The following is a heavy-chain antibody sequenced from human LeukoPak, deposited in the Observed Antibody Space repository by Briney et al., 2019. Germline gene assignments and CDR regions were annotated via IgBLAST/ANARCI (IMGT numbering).Heavy chain of an antibody. Sequence: ASVKVSCKASGYTFTSYGISWVRQAPGQGLEWMGWISAYNGITNYAQKLQGRVTMTTDTSTSTAYMELRSLRSDDTAVYYCASPAHYYDSREMAYWGQGALVTVSS. CDR2: ISAYNGIT. CDR1: GYTFTSYG. V-gene: IGHV1-18*01. CDR3: ASPAHYYDSREMAY. D-gene: IGHD3-22*01. J-gene: IGHJ4*02.